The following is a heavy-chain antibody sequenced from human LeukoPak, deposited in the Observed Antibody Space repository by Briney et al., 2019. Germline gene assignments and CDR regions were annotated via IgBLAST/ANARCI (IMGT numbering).Heavy chain of an antibody. D-gene: IGHD5-18*01. CDR2: ISYDGSSQ. Sequence: GGSLRLSCAASGFTFSDYAIHWVRQAPGKGLEWVSAISYDGSSQYYADSLKGRLTASRDNSKNTVYLQMNSLRAEDSAVYYCARPQGGRQLWLHYDYWGQGTQVTVSS. CDR3: ARPQGGRQLWLHYDY. CDR1: GFTFSDYA. V-gene: IGHV3-30-3*01. J-gene: IGHJ4*02.